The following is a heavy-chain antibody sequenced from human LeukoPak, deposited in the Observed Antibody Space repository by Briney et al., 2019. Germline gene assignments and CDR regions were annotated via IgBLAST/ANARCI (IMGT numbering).Heavy chain of an antibody. CDR2: IYYSGST. CDR3: ARDAPTKSYDFWSGYYAFDI. J-gene: IGHJ3*02. CDR1: GGSISSYY. V-gene: IGHV4-59*01. D-gene: IGHD3-3*01. Sequence: PSETLSLTCTVSGGSISSYYWSWIRQPPGKGLEWIGYIYYSGSTNYNPSLKSRVTISVDTSKNQFSLKLSSVTAADTAVYYCARDAPTKSYDFWSGYYAFDIWGQGTVVTVSS.